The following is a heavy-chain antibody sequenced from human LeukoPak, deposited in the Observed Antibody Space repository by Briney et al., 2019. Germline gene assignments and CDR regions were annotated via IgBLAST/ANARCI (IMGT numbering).Heavy chain of an antibody. CDR2: ISAYNGNT. D-gene: IGHD3-3*01. J-gene: IGHJ3*02. Sequence: ASVKVSCKASGYTFTSYGISWVRQAPGQGLEWMGWISAYNGNTNYAQKLQGRVTMTTDTPTSTAYMELRSLRSDDTAVYYCARDRGNPLLIFGVVLDAFDIWGQGTMVTVSS. CDR1: GYTFTSYG. CDR3: ARDRGNPLLIFGVVLDAFDI. V-gene: IGHV1-18*01.